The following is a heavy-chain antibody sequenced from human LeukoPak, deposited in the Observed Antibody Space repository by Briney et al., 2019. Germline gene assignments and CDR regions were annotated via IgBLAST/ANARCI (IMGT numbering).Heavy chain of an antibody. J-gene: IGHJ4*02. CDR1: GFTFSTYR. CDR2: ISGTRSTM. Sequence: PGGSLRLSCAASGFTFSTYRMSWVRQAPGKGLEWVSYISGTRSTMYYADSVKGRFTISRDNGKNSLYLQMNSLRAEDTAVYYCARIKAARNYFDYWGQGTLVTVSS. CDR3: ARIKAARNYFDY. D-gene: IGHD6-6*01. V-gene: IGHV3-48*01.